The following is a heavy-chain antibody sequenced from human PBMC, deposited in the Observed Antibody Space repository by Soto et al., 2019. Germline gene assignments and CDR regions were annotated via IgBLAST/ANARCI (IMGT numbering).Heavy chain of an antibody. D-gene: IGHD1-1*01. CDR3: ALLRTGTTSNWFDP. J-gene: IGHJ5*02. CDR1: GYTFTGYY. V-gene: IGHV1-2*04. CDR2: INPNSGGT. Sequence: ASVKVSCKASGYTFTGYYMHWVRQAPGQGLEWMGWINPNSGGTNYAQKFQGWVTMTRDTSISTAYMELSRLRSDDTAVYYCALLRTGTTSNWFDPWGQGTLVTVSS.